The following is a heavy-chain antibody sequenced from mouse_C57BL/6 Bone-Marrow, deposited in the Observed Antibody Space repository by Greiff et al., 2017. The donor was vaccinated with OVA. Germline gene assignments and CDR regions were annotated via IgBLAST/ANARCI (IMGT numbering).Heavy chain of an antibody. CDR3: ASIWYFDV. J-gene: IGHJ1*03. CDR2: INPSSGYT. V-gene: IGHV1-4*01. CDR1: GYTFTSYT. Sequence: VQLVESGAELARPGASVKMSCKASGYTFTSYTMHWVKQRPGQGLEWIGYINPSSGYTKYNQKFKDKATLTADKSSSTAYMQLSSLTSEDSAVYYCASIWYFDVWGTGTTVTVSS.